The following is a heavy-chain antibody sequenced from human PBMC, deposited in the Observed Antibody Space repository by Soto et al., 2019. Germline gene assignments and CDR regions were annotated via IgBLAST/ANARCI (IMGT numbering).Heavy chain of an antibody. Sequence: GSLRLSCAASGFTFSSYSMNWARQAPGKGLEWVSYISSSSSTIYYADSVKGRFTISRDNAKNSLYLQMNSLRDEDTAVYYCAREGCGDCLYPYYYYGMDVWGQGTTVTVSS. D-gene: IGHD2-21*02. CDR1: GFTFSSYS. CDR3: AREGCGDCLYPYYYYGMDV. J-gene: IGHJ6*02. CDR2: ISSSSSTI. V-gene: IGHV3-48*02.